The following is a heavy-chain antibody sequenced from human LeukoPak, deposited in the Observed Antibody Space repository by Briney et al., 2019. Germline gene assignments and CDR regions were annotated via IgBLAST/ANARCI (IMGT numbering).Heavy chain of an antibody. V-gene: IGHV3-21*01. CDR2: ISGGTTDI. CDR1: GFTFSSYT. CDR3: AKDSGVPRFDY. Sequence: GGSLRLSCAASGFTFSSYTMNWVRQAPGKGLEWVSSISGGTTDIYYADSLKGRFTISRDNAKNSLYLQMNSLRVEDTALYYCAKDSGVPRFDYWGQGTLVTVSA. D-gene: IGHD3-10*01. J-gene: IGHJ4*02.